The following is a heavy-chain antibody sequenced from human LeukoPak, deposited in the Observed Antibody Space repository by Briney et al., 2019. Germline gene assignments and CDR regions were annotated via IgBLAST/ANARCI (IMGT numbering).Heavy chain of an antibody. Sequence: PSETLSLTCTVSGGSISGSSYYWGWIRQPPGKGLEWIGEINHSGSTNYNPSLKSRVTISVDTSKNQFSLKLSSVTAADTAVYYCARGDTYDAFGIWGQGTMVTVSS. CDR3: ARGDTYDAFGI. CDR1: GGSISGSSYY. D-gene: IGHD2-8*01. V-gene: IGHV4-39*07. CDR2: INHSGST. J-gene: IGHJ3*02.